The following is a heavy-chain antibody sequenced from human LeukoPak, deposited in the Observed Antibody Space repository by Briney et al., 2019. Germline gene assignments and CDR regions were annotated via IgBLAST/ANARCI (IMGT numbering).Heavy chain of an antibody. CDR2: ISGSGGST. CDR3: AKSRQSMIVVVITTDYFDY. J-gene: IGHJ4*02. Sequence: GESLRLSCAASGFTFSSYAMSWVRQAPGKGLEWVSAISGSGGSTYYADSVKGRFTISRDNSKNTLYLQMNSLGAEDTAVYYCAKSRQSMIVVVITTDYFDYWGQGTLVTVSS. D-gene: IGHD3-22*01. V-gene: IGHV3-23*01. CDR1: GFTFSSYA.